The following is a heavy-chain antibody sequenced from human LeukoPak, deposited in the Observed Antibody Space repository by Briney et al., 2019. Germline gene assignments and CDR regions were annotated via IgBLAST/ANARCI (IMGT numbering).Heavy chain of an antibody. CDR2: IFWDDDK. V-gene: IGHV2-5*02. J-gene: IGHJ4*02. CDR1: GFSFTSGGVG. Sequence: SGPTLVKPTQTLTLTCTFSGFSFTSGGVGVGWVRQPPGKALEWLAIIFWDDDKRCSPSLKSRLTITKDTSKNQVVLTMTNMDPVDTATYYCAHSIREHRVYYFDYWGQGSLVTVSS. CDR3: AHSIREHRVYYFDY. D-gene: IGHD1/OR15-1a*01.